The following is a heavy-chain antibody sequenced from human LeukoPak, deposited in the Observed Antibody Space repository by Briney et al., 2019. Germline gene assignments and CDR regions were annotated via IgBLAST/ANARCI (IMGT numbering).Heavy chain of an antibody. CDR1: GFTFSSYS. CDR2: ISSSGSTK. J-gene: IGHJ4*02. D-gene: IGHD3-9*01. CDR3: ARDGVLRHFDWLYYFDY. V-gene: IGHV3-48*04. Sequence: GGSLRLSCAASGFTFSSYSMNWVRQAPGKGLEWVSYISSSGSTKYYADSVKGRFTISRDNAKNSLYLQMNSLRAEDTAVYYCARDGVLRHFDWLYYFDYWGQGTLVTVSS.